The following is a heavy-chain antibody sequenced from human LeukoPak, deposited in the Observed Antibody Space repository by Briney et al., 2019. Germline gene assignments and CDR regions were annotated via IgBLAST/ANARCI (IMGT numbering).Heavy chain of an antibody. V-gene: IGHV1-46*01. J-gene: IGHJ6*02. D-gene: IGHD3-3*01. CDR1: GSTFTNYY. CDR2: INTSGGST. CDR3: ARAGGVTIFAVVTAPYYQYYGLDV. Sequence: ASVTVSFSSSGSTFTNYYTHWVRQAPGQGLEWMGIINTSGGSTSYAQTFRGRVTMTRDTSTNTVYMELSSLRSEDTALYYCARAGGVTIFAVVTAPYYQYYGLDVWGQGTTVTVSS.